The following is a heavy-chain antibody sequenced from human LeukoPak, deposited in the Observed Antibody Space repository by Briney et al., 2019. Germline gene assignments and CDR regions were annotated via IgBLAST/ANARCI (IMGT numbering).Heavy chain of an antibody. CDR2: ISAYNGNT. CDR1: GYTFTSYG. D-gene: IGHD4-23*01. Sequence: ASVKVSCKASGYTFTSYGISWVRQAPGQGLEWMGWISAYNGNTNYAQKLQGRVTMTTDTSTSTAYMELRSLRSDDTAVHYCARDRSAFYGGNSGYFDYWGQGTLVTVSS. J-gene: IGHJ4*02. CDR3: ARDRSAFYGGNSGYFDY. V-gene: IGHV1-18*01.